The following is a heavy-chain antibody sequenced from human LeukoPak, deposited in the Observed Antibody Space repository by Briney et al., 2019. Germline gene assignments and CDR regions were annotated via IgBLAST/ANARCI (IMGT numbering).Heavy chain of an antibody. V-gene: IGHV1-18*01. CDR1: GFTFTSYC. CDR3: AKDRSRSARED. D-gene: IGHD6-13*01. Sequence: GASVKVSCKTSGFTFTSYCISWVRQAPGHGREWVGWISGYNGNTKYAKKFPGRLTMTIDTSTTAAYMELRSLRSDDTAVYYCAKDRSRSAREDWGQGTLVTVSS. J-gene: IGHJ4*02. CDR2: ISGYNGNT.